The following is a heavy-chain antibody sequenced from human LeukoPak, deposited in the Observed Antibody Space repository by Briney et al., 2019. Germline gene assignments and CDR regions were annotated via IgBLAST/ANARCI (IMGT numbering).Heavy chain of an antibody. CDR1: GYTFTSYG. V-gene: IGHV1-18*01. D-gene: IGHD3-10*01. J-gene: IGHJ6*02. CDR3: ARAHYYGSGTYYSGYYYGMDV. CDR2: ISGYNGNT. Sequence: GSSVKVSCKASGYTFTSYGINWVRQAPGQGLEWMGWISGYNGNTNYAQKLQGRVTMTTDTSTSTVYMELRSLRSDDTAIYYCARAHYYGSGTYYSGYYYGMDVWGQGTTVTVSS.